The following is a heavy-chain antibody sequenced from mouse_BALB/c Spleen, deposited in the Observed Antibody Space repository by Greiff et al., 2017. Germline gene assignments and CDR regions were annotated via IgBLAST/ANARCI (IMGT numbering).Heavy chain of an antibody. Sequence: EVQLVESGGDLVKPGGSLKLSCAASGFTFSSYGMSWVRQTPDKRLEWVATISSGGSYTYYPDSVKGRFTISRDNAKNTLYLQMSSLKSEDTAMYYCAAGGSSLYWYFDVWGAGTTVTVSS. CDR3: AAGGSSLYWYFDV. D-gene: IGHD1-1*01. J-gene: IGHJ1*01. CDR1: GFTFSSYG. V-gene: IGHV5-6*01. CDR2: ISSGGSYT.